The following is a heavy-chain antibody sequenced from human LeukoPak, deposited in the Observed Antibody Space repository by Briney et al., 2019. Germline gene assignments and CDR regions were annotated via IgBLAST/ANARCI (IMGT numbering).Heavy chain of an antibody. J-gene: IGHJ6*03. CDR1: GYTFTSHG. V-gene: IGHV1-18*01. D-gene: IGHD3-10*01. Sequence: ASVKVSCKASGYTFTSHGISWVRQAPGQGLEWMGWISAYNGNTNYAQKLQGRATMTTDTSTSTAYMELRSLRSDDTAVYYCARLSGSGSYYYYYYYMDVWGKGTTVTISS. CDR2: ISAYNGNT. CDR3: ARLSGSGSYYYYYYYMDV.